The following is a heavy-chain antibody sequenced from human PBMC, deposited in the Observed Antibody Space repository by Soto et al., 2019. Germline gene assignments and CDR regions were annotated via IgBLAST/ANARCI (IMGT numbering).Heavy chain of an antibody. D-gene: IGHD5-12*01. CDR2: INHGGSN. Sequence: QVHLQQWGAGLLKPSETLPLTCAVYGESFIGYYWTWIRQSPGKGLEWIGEINHGGSNNYNPSLKSRVTISIDTSKNQFSLKLTSVTAADTSVYYCARTDIVTTNWFDPWGQGTLVTVSS. CDR1: GESFIGYY. V-gene: IGHV4-34*01. J-gene: IGHJ5*02. CDR3: ARTDIVTTNWFDP.